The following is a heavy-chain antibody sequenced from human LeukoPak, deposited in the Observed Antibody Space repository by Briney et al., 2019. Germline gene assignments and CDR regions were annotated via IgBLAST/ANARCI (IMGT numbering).Heavy chain of an antibody. CDR3: ARESEGMDV. Sequence: PGGSLRLSCAASGFSFSSYGIHWVRQAPGKGLEWVGIIWYDRSNKNYAESVKGRFTISRDNSKNTLYLQMNSLRAEDTAVYYCARESEGMDVWGQGTTVTVSS. V-gene: IGHV3-33*01. J-gene: IGHJ6*02. CDR2: IWYDRSNK. CDR1: GFSFSSYG.